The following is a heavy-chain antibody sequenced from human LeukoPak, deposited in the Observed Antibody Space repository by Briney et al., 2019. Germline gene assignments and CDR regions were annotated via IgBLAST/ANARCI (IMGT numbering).Heavy chain of an antibody. CDR1: AGTFSSFA. CDR3: ARAIVVVPAASNWFDP. CDR2: VIPIFGTA. J-gene: IGHJ5*02. D-gene: IGHD2-2*01. Sequence: SGTVSCKPSAGTFSSFAISWVRQAPEQGIEWMGGVIPIFGTANYAQKFQGRVTITTDESTSTAYMELSSLRSEDTAVYYCARAIVVVPAASNWFDPWGQGTLVTVSS. V-gene: IGHV1-69*05.